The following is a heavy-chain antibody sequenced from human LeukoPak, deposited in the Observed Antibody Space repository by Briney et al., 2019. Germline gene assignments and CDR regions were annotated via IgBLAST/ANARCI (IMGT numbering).Heavy chain of an antibody. CDR3: ARGGAHYYYGMDV. J-gene: IGHJ6*02. V-gene: IGHV4-59*01. CDR1: GGSISSYY. CDR2: IYYSGST. Sequence: PSETLSLTCTVSGGSISSYYWNWIRHPPGKGLEWIGCIYYSGSTNYNPSLKSRVTISVDTSKNQFSLKLNSVTAADTAVYYRARGGAHYYYGMDVWGQGTTVTVSS.